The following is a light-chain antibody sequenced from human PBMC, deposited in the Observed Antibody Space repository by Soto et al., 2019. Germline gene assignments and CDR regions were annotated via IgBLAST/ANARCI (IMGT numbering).Light chain of an antibody. V-gene: IGKV3-20*01. CDR3: QQYGSSPPWT. CDR2: GAS. Sequence: EIVLTQSPGTLSLSPGERATLSCRASQSVSSSFLAWYQQKPGQAPRLLIYGASSRATGIQDRFSGGGSGTDFTLTISRLEPEDFAVYYCQQYGSSPPWTFGQGTKVEIK. CDR1: QSVSSSF. J-gene: IGKJ1*01.